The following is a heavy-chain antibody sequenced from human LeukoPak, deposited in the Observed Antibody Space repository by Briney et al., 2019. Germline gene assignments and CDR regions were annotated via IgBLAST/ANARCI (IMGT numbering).Heavy chain of an antibody. V-gene: IGHV1-2*02. CDR1: GYTFTGYY. D-gene: IGHD3-10*01. Sequence: ASVKVSCKASGYTFTGYYMHWVREAPGRGLEWMGWINPNSGGTNYAQKFQGRVTMTRDTSISTAYMELSRLRSDDTAVYYCARVPHMVRGDWSFDYWGQGTLVTVSS. J-gene: IGHJ4*02. CDR3: ARVPHMVRGDWSFDY. CDR2: INPNSGGT.